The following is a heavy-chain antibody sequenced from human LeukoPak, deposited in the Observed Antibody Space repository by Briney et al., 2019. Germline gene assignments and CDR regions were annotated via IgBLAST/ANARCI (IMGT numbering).Heavy chain of an antibody. CDR2: VSSSGST. J-gene: IGHJ6*03. CDR1: GDSISYFY. V-gene: IGHV4-4*07. CDR3: ARGGSTLHSAGGHDIEFYYYYYMDV. D-gene: IGHD3-9*01. Sequence: PSETLSLTCSVSGDSISYFYWSWIRQAAGKGLEWIGRVSSSGSTDYNASLRSRVTMSLDTSKNQFSLKLYSVTAADTAVYYCARGGSTLHSAGGHDIEFYYYYYMDVWGKGTTVTISS.